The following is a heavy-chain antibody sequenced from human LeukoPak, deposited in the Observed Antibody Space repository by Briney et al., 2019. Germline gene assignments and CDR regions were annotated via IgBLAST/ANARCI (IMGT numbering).Heavy chain of an antibody. J-gene: IGHJ6*02. CDR1: GFTFSSYR. CDR3: ARDSSSSNYYYGMDV. Sequence: GGSLRLSCAASGFTFSSYRMNWVRQAPGKGLELVSSISSSSSYIYYADSVKGRFTISRDNAKNSLYLHMNSLRAEDTAVFYCARDSSSSNYYYGMDVWGQGTTVTVSS. D-gene: IGHD6-6*01. V-gene: IGHV3-21*01. CDR2: ISSSSSYI.